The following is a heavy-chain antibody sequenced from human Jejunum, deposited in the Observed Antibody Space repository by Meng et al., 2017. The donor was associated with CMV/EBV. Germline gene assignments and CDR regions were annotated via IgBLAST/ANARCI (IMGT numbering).Heavy chain of an antibody. V-gene: IGHV3-23*01. J-gene: IGHJ4*02. D-gene: IGHD3-10*01. Sequence: AASGFTFRTYAMTWVRQAPGKGLEWVSSISGSGDGTYYADSVKGRFTISRDNSKNTLYLQLNSLRAEDTAVYFCAKDRNFGRGFWDSWGQGTLVTVSS. CDR2: ISGSGDGT. CDR1: GFTFRTYA. CDR3: AKDRNFGRGFWDS.